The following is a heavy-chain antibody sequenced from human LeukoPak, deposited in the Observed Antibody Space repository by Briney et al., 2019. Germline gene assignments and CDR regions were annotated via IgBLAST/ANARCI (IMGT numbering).Heavy chain of an antibody. Sequence: GGSLRLSCAASGFTFSDYYMSWIRQAPGKGLEWVSYISSSGSTIYYADSVKGRFTISRDNAKNSQYLQMNSLRAEDTAVYYCARTNYYYYYMDVWGKGTTVTVSS. CDR2: ISSSGSTI. V-gene: IGHV3-11*04. CDR1: GFTFSDYY. CDR3: ARTNYYYYYMDV. D-gene: IGHD2-8*01. J-gene: IGHJ6*03.